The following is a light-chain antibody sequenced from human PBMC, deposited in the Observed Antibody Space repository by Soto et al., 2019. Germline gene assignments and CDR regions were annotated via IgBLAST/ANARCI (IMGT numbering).Light chain of an antibody. CDR1: QGISND. CDR3: QNYNSAPRT. J-gene: IGKJ1*01. Sequence: DIQMTQSPSSLSASIGDRVTISCRASQGISNDLAWYQQKPGKVPYLLIYAASTSHSGVPSRFRGSGSGTHFPLTISSLQPEDVATYYCQNYNSAPRTFGQGTKVDIK. CDR2: AAS. V-gene: IGKV1-27*01.